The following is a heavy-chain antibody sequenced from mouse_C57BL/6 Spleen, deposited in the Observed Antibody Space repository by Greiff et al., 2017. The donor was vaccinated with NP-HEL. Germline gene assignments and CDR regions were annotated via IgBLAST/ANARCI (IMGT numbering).Heavy chain of an antibody. J-gene: IGHJ4*01. CDR2: IRSKSNNYAT. CDR3: VRHNGNYYAMDY. D-gene: IGHD1-1*01. Sequence: EVKVVESGGGLVQPKGSLKLSCAASGFSFNTYAMNWVRQAPGKGLEWVARIRSKSNNYATYYADSVKDRFTISRDDSESMLYLQMNNLKTEDTAMYYCVRHNGNYYAMDYWGQGTSVTVSS. CDR1: GFSFNTYA. V-gene: IGHV10-1*01.